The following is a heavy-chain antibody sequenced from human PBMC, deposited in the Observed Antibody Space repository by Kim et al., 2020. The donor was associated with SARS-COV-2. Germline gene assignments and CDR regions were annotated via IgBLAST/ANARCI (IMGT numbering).Heavy chain of an antibody. D-gene: IGHD2-2*01. CDR1: GFTFDDYA. J-gene: IGHJ6*01. Sequence: GGSLRLSCAASGFTFDDYAMHWVRQAPGKGLEWVSGISWNSGSIGYADSVKGRFTISRDNAKNSLYLQMNSLRAEDTALYYCAKDIDIVVVPAAGEHYYG. CDR2: ISWNSGSI. CDR3: AKDIDIVVVPAAGEHYYG. V-gene: IGHV3-9*01.